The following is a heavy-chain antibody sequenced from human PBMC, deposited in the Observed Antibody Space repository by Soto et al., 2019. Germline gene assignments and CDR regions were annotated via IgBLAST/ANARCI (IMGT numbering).Heavy chain of an antibody. V-gene: IGHV2-5*02. CDR1: GFSLSSLVLG. D-gene: IGHD4-17*01. CDR2: MYWDDNT. J-gene: IGHJ4*02. CDR3: VHEYMVTTRQY. Sequence: QITLKESGPTLVTPTQTLTLTCTFSGFSLSSLVLGVGWIRQPPGKALEWLALMYWDDNTHYSPSLKSRLSITKDTSKNQVVLTMTNIDPVDTGTYYCVHEYMVTTRQYWGQGALVTVSS.